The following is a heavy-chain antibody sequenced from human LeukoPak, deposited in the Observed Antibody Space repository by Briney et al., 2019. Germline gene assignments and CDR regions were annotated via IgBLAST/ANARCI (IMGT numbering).Heavy chain of an antibody. CDR1: GYTFTGYY. CDR3: ARGVEMRHNRFDP. CDR2: INPNSGST. V-gene: IGHV1-2*02. J-gene: IGHJ5*02. D-gene: IGHD5-24*01. Sequence: ASVKVSCKASGYTFTGYYMHWVRHAPGQGLEWMGWINPNSGSTNYAQKFQGRVTMTRDTSISTAYMELSRLRSDDTAVYYCARGVEMRHNRFDPWGQGTLVTVSS.